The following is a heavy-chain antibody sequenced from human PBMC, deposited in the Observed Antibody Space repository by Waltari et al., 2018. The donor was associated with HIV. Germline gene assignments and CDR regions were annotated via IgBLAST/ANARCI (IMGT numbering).Heavy chain of an antibody. J-gene: IGHJ4*02. Sequence: QVTLRESGPALVKPTQTLTLTCTFSGFSLSTSGMCVSWIRQPPGKALEWLALIDWDDDKYYSTSLKTRLTISKDTSKNQVVLTMTNMDPVDTATYYCARIGSCDDYGVSYFDYWGQGTLVTVSS. CDR3: ARIGSCDDYGVSYFDY. CDR2: IDWDDDK. V-gene: IGHV2-70*01. CDR1: GFSLSTSGMC. D-gene: IGHD4-17*01.